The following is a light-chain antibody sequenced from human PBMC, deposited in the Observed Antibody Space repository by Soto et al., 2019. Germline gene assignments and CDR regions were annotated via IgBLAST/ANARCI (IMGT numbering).Light chain of an antibody. Sequence: EIVMTQSPATLSVSPGERATLSCGSSQSVSTNLAWYQQKPGQAPSLLIYGASTRATAIPARFSGSGSGTEFTLTISRLKSEDFAVYYCQQYNDWPAITFGQGTRLEI. CDR3: QQYNDWPAIT. CDR2: GAS. V-gene: IGKV3-15*01. CDR1: QSVSTN. J-gene: IGKJ5*01.